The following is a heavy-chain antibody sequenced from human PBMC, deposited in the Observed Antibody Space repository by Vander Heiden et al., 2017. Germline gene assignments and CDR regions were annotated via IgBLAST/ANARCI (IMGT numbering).Heavy chain of an antibody. CDR2: VSTTGGST. J-gene: IGHJ4*02. D-gene: IGHD2-15*01. V-gene: IGHV3-23*01. CDR1: GFTFSSYV. CDR3: ARAPRIETYRFDF. Sequence: EVQLLESGGGLVQPGGSLRLSCAASGFTFSSYVMSWVRQAPGKGLEWVSAVSTTGGSTSYAEAVKGRFTISRDNYKNMLYLQVERIRADDTALYFCARAPRIETYRFDFWGQGTLVTVSS.